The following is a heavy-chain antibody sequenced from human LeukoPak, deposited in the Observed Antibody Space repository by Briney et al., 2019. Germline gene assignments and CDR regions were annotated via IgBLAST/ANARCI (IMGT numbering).Heavy chain of an antibody. CDR2: IYSGGST. Sequence: GGSLRLSCAASRFTVSSNYMSWVRQAPGKGLEWVSVIYSGGSTYYADSVKGRFTISRDNSKNTLYLQMNSLRAEDTAVYYCARVPTTVTTVYFDYWGQGTLVTVSS. CDR3: ARVPTTVTTVYFDY. CDR1: RFTVSSNY. J-gene: IGHJ4*02. V-gene: IGHV3-53*01. D-gene: IGHD4-17*01.